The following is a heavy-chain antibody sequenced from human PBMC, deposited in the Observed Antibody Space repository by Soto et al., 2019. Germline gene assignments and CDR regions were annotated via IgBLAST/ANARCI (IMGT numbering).Heavy chain of an antibody. D-gene: IGHD2-15*01. CDR3: ARDGVSCASQAPEPPYYMDV. J-gene: IGHJ6*03. CDR2: IIPILGIA. CDR1: GGTFSSYT. V-gene: IGHV1-69*08. Sequence: QVQLVQSGAEVKKPGSSVKVSCKASGGTFSSYTISWVRQAPGQGLEWMGRIIPILGIANYAQQFQGRVTITADKSTSTAYMELSSLRSEDTAVYYCARDGVSCASQAPEPPYYMDVWGKGTTVTVSS.